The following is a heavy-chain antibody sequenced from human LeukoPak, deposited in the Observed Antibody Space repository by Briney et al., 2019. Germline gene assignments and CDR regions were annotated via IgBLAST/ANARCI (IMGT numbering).Heavy chain of an antibody. CDR2: ISGSGGST. J-gene: IGHJ3*02. D-gene: IGHD3-10*01. CDR1: GLTFSDYY. V-gene: IGHV3-23*01. Sequence: PGGSLRLSCAASGLTFSDYYMSWIRQALGKGLEWVSAISGSGGSTYYADSVKGRFTISRDNSKNTLYLQMNSPRAEDTAVYYCAKDTIAEGSDPPLEAFDIWGQGTMVTVSS. CDR3: AKDTIAEGSDPPLEAFDI.